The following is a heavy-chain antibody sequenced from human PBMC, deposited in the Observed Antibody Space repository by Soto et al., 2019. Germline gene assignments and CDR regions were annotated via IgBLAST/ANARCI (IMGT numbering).Heavy chain of an antibody. CDR3: AKDPFITIFGVVRPVDYMDV. D-gene: IGHD3-3*01. V-gene: IGHV3-23*01. J-gene: IGHJ6*03. CDR2: ISGSGGST. Sequence: GGSLRLSCAASGFTFSSYAMSWVRQAPGKGLEWVSAISGSGGSTYYADSVKGRFTISRDNSKNTLYLQMNSLRAEDTAVYYCAKDPFITIFGVVRPVDYMDVWGKGTTVTVSS. CDR1: GFTFSSYA.